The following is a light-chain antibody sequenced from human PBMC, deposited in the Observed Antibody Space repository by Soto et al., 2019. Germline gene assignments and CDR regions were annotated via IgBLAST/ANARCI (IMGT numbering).Light chain of an antibody. J-gene: IGLJ2*01. CDR2: DNN. Sequence: QSVLTQPPSVSAAPGQTVTISCSGSSSNIGSNYVSWYQQLPGTAPKLLIYDNNERPSGIPDRFSGSQSGTSATLVITGLQTGDEADYYCGTWDSRLTAVVFGGGTKLTVL. V-gene: IGLV1-51*01. CDR3: GTWDSRLTAVV. CDR1: SSNIGSNY.